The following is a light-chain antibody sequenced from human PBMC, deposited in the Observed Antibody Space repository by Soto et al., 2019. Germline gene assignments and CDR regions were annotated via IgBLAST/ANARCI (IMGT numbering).Light chain of an antibody. CDR3: QQYNNWPPWT. CDR2: GAS. J-gene: IGKJ1*01. V-gene: IGKV3-15*01. Sequence: VMTQSPATLSVSPGERATLSCRASQTVGSNLAWYQQKPAQAPRLLIYGASTRATGIPARFSGNGSGTEFTLTISSLQSEDFALYYCQQYNNWPPWTFGPGTKVEIK. CDR1: QTVGSN.